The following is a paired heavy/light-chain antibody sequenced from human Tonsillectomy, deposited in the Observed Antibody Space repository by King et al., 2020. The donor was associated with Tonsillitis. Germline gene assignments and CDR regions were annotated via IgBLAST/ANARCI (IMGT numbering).Heavy chain of an antibody. CDR1: GFIFSRHT. V-gene: IGHV3-64D*08. J-gene: IGHJ4*02. Sequence: EVQLVESGGGLVQPGGSLRLSCSASGFIFSRHTMHWVRQAPGKGLEYVSGIGSNGITYYADSVKGRFSISRDNSKNTLNLQMSSLRAEDTAVYYCVKEYRPSPVENWLVPRWGQGTLVTVSS. D-gene: IGHD6-19*01. CDR2: IGSNGIT. CDR3: VKEYRPSPVENWLVPR.
Light chain of an antibody. CDR1: TLPKQY. V-gene: IGLV3-25*02. CDR2: KDS. J-gene: IGLJ3*02. CDR3: QSADSSGTSWV. Sequence: SYELTQPPSVSVSPGQTARITCSGDTLPKQYAYWYQQKPGQAPVLVIYKDSERPSGIPERFSGSSSGTTVTLTISGVQAEDEADYYCQSADSSGTSWVFGGGTKLTVL.